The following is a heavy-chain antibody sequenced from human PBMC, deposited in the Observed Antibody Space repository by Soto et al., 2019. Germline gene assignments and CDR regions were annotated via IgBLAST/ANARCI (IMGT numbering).Heavy chain of an antibody. J-gene: IGHJ5*02. CDR3: ARECRFGVNWFDP. Sequence: QVQLQESGPGLVKPSQTLSLTCTVSGGSISSGDYYWSWIRQPRGKGLEWIGYIYYSGSTYYNPSLKSRVTISVDTSKNQFSLKLSSVTAADTAVYYCARECRFGVNWFDPWGQGTLVTVSS. CDR2: IYYSGST. D-gene: IGHD3-10*01. CDR1: GGSISSGDYY. V-gene: IGHV4-30-4*01.